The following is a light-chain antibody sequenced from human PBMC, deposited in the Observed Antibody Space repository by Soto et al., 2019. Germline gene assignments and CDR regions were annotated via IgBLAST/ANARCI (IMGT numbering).Light chain of an antibody. J-gene: IGKJ1*01. V-gene: IGKV3-11*01. CDR1: QSVSSY. Sequence: ESVLTQSPATLSLSPGERATLSCRARQSVSSYLAWYQQKPGQAPRLLIYDASNRATGITARFSGSGSGTDFTLTISSLEPEDFAVYYCQQRSNWPRTFGQGTKVEIK. CDR2: DAS. CDR3: QQRSNWPRT.